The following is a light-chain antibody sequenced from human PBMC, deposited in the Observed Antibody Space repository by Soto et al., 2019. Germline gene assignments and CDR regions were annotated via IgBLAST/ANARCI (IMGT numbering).Light chain of an antibody. CDR2: DAS. CDR1: QDISNY. Sequence: DIQMTQSPSSLSASVGDRVTITCHASQDISNYLNWYQQKPGKAPKLLIYDASNLKTGVPSRFSGSGSGTDFTFTISSLQPEDIATYYCQQYDNLPLTFGGGTKVEIK. V-gene: IGKV1-33*01. CDR3: QQYDNLPLT. J-gene: IGKJ4*01.